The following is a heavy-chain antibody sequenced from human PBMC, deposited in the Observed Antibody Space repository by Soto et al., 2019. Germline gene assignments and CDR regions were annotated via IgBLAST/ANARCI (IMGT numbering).Heavy chain of an antibody. CDR2: ISKNGGDK. CDR1: GFTFSSNG. D-gene: IGHD6-19*01. V-gene: IGHV3-30*18. J-gene: IGHJ4*02. CDR3: AKDLSSGWALDH. Sequence: GGSLRLSCAASGFTFSSNGMHWVRQAPGKGLEWVAVISKNGGDKDYADSVKGRFTISRDDSKNTLYLQMNSLRAEDTAVYYCAKDLSSGWALDHWGQGTLVTVSS.